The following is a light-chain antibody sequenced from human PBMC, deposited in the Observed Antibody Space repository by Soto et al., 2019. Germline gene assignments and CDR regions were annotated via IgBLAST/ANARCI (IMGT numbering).Light chain of an antibody. CDR3: QSYDSSLSGWV. CDR2: GNS. Sequence: QSVLTQPPSVSGAPGQRVTISCTGSSSNIGAGYDVHWYQQLPGTAPKLLIYGNSNRPSGVPDRFSGSKSGTSASLAITGLQAEAEDDYYCQSYDSSLSGWVFGGGTQLTVL. J-gene: IGLJ3*02. V-gene: IGLV1-40*01. CDR1: SSNIGAGYD.